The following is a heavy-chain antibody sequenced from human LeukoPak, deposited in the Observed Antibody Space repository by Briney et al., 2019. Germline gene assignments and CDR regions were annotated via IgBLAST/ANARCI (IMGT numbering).Heavy chain of an antibody. CDR1: GGSFSGYY. V-gene: IGHV4-34*01. CDR3: ARWHSHGRYFDY. J-gene: IGHJ4*02. Sequence: SETLPLTCAVYGGSFSGYYWSWIRQPPGKGLEWIGEINHSGSANYNPSLKSRVAISVDTSKNQFSLKLTSATAADTAVYYCARWHSHGRYFDYWGQGALVTVSS. D-gene: IGHD2-21*01. CDR2: INHSGSA.